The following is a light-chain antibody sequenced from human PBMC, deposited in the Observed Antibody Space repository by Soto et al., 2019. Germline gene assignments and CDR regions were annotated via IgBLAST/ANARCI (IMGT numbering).Light chain of an antibody. CDR3: SSFASSNTWV. V-gene: IGLV2-8*01. CDR2: EVT. Sequence: QSALTQPPSASGSPGQSVTISCTGTSSDVGAYNYVSWYQQHAGKAPKLVIYEVTKRPSGVPGSFSAAKSANTAALTVSGLQAEDEADYCCSSFASSNTWVFGGGTKLTVL. J-gene: IGLJ3*02. CDR1: SSDVGAYNY.